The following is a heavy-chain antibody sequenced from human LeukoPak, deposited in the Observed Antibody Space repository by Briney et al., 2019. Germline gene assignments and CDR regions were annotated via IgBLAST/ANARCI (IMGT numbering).Heavy chain of an antibody. CDR3: VKGGGNVRRYFEY. V-gene: IGHV3-33*06. CDR2: IWYDGSNK. J-gene: IGHJ4*02. Sequence: PGRSLRLSCAASGFTFSSYGMHWVRQAPGKGLEWVAVIWYDGSNKYYADSVKGRFTISRDNSKNTLYLQMNSLRAEDTAVYYCVKGGGNVRRYFEYWGQGTLVTVSS. CDR1: GFTFSSYG. D-gene: IGHD4-23*01.